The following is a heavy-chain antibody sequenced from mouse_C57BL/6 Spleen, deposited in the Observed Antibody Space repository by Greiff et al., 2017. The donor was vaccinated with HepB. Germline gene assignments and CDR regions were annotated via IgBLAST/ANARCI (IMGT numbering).Heavy chain of an antibody. CDR2: IYPVDCDT. CDR3: ARDDGYHYYAMDY. Sequence: HLHHSFSSLFNPFSSFKISCKSSFYAFSSYWMNCVNHIPLNFLEWIGHIYPVDCDTNYNGKFKGKATLTADKSSSTAYMQLSSLTSEDSAVYFCARDDGYHYYAMDYWGQGTSVTVSS. D-gene: IGHD2-3*01. V-gene: IGHV1-80*01. J-gene: IGHJ4*01. CDR1: FYAFSSYW.